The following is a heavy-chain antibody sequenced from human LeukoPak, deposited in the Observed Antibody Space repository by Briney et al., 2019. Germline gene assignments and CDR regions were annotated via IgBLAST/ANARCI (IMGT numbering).Heavy chain of an antibody. CDR3: AKDGVCSSTCCYVGGLDY. CDR1: GFTFSSYA. J-gene: IGHJ4*02. D-gene: IGHD2-2*01. V-gene: IGHV3-23*01. CDR2: ISGSGGST. Sequence: GGSLRLSCAASGFTFSSYAMSWVRQAPGKGLEWVSAISGSGGSTYYADSVKGRFTISRDNSKNTLYLQMNSLRAEDTAVYYCAKDGVCSSTCCYVGGLDYWGQGTLVTVSS.